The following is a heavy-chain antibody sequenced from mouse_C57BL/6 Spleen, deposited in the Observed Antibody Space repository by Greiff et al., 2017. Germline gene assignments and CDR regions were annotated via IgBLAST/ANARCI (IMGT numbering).Heavy chain of an antibody. J-gene: IGHJ3*01. CDR2: FNPNNGGT. CDR3: AGGLRRGFAY. D-gene: IGHD2-4*01. Sequence: EVQLLQSGPELVKPGASVKISCKASGYTFTDYYMNWVKQSHGKSLEWIGDFNPNNGGTSYNQKFKGKATLTVDKSSSPAYMALRSLTSEDSAVYYCAGGLRRGFAYWGQGTLVTVSA. V-gene: IGHV1-26*01. CDR1: GYTFTDYY.